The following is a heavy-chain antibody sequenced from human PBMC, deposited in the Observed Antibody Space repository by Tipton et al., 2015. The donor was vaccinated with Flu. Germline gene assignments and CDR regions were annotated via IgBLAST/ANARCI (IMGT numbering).Heavy chain of an antibody. J-gene: IGHJ4*02. CDR3: ARLYFVPAAATPNYFFDY. V-gene: IGHV4-59*01. Sequence: LRLSCSVSGGSLTNSFWSWIRQPPGKALEWMGYIHHSGTSEYSPSLKSRVTISLDTSKNQFSLKLNSATAADTAIYYCARLYFVPAAATPNYFFDYWGQGTPVTVSS. CDR1: GGSLTNSF. CDR2: IHHSGTS. D-gene: IGHD6-13*01.